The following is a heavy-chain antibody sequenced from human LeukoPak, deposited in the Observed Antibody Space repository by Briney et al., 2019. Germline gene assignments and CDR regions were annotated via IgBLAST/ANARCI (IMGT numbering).Heavy chain of an antibody. CDR2: INPSGGST. V-gene: IGHV1-46*01. D-gene: IGHD3-22*01. J-gene: IGHJ3*02. Sequence: ASVKVSCKASGYTFTSYGISWVRQAPGQWLEWMGIINPSGGSTSYAQKFKGRITMTGNTSTSTVYMELSSLRSEDTAIYYCARDLYYASSGGALHIWGQGTLFTVSS. CDR1: GYTFTSYG. CDR3: ARDLYYASSGGALHI.